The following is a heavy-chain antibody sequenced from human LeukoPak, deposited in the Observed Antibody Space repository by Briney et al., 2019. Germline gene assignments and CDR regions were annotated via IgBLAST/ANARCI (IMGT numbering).Heavy chain of an antibody. J-gene: IGHJ4*02. CDR3: ASGGTAVVMALTYYFDT. CDR1: GGSIGWDY. Sequence: SETLSLTCTVSGGSIGWDYWSWIRQSAGKGLEWIGRIYKSGSTNYNPSFRSRVTMSVDTSKNQFSLNVTSVTAADTAVYYCASGGTAVVMALTYYFDTWGQGTPVTVSS. CDR2: IYKSGST. V-gene: IGHV4-4*07. D-gene: IGHD3-22*01.